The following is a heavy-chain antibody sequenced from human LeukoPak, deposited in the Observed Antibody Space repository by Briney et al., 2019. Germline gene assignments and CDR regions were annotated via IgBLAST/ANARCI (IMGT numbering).Heavy chain of an antibody. Sequence: PGGSLRLSCAASGFTFKSYGMTWVRQVPGKGLEWVSSITGAGSSTKYADSVNGRFTISRDNSKNTVSLQMTGLRADDTAVYYCARKVAVAMDLDYWGQGTLVTVSS. V-gene: IGHV3-23*01. CDR1: GFTFKSYG. CDR3: ARKVAVAMDLDY. D-gene: IGHD5-18*01. CDR2: ITGAGSST. J-gene: IGHJ4*02.